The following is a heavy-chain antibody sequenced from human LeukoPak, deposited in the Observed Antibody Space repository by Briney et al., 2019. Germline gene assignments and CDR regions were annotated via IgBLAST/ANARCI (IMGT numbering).Heavy chain of an antibody. CDR1: GGTFSSYA. CDR3: ARETVDTQPTFDY. CDR2: IIPIFGTA. V-gene: IGHV1-69*05. D-gene: IGHD4-23*01. Sequence: SVKVSCKASGGTFSSYAISWVRQAPGQGLEWMGRIIPIFGTANYAQKFQGRVTITTDESTSTAHMELSSLRSEDTAVYYCARETVDTQPTFDYWGQGTLVTVSS. J-gene: IGHJ4*02.